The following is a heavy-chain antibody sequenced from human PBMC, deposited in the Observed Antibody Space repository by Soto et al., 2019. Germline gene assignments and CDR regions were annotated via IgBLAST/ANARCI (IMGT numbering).Heavy chain of an antibody. Sequence: ASVKVSCKASGYTFTSYDINWVRQATGQGLEWMGWMNPNSGNTGYAQKFQGRVTMTRNTSISTAYMELSSLRSEDTAVYYCIQGLQQLVQGEYFQHWGQGTLVTVSS. CDR3: IQGLQQLVQGEYFQH. CDR2: MNPNSGNT. CDR1: GYTFTSYD. V-gene: IGHV1-8*01. J-gene: IGHJ1*01. D-gene: IGHD6-6*01.